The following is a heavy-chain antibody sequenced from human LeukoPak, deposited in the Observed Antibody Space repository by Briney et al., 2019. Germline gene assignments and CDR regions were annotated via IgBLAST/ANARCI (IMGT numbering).Heavy chain of an antibody. Sequence: PGGSLRLSCAASGFTFSSYGMHWVRQAPGKGLEWVAYIQYDGSNQQYADSVKGRFIISRDGSKNIPYLQMNSLRAEDTAVYYCARAVAQRLPHRDYMDVWGKGTTVTISS. CDR1: GFTFSSYG. D-gene: IGHD6-19*01. J-gene: IGHJ6*03. CDR2: IQYDGSNQ. CDR3: ARAVAQRLPHRDYMDV. V-gene: IGHV3-30*02.